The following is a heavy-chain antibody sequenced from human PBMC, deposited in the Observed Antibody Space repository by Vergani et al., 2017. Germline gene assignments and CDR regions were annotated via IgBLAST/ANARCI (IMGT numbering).Heavy chain of an antibody. CDR2: INPNSGGT. V-gene: IGHV1-2*02. CDR3: ARVREYYGSGSQPPWFDY. D-gene: IGHD3-10*01. J-gene: IGHJ4*02. Sequence: QVQLVQSGAEVKKPGASVKVSCKASGYTFTGYYMHWVRQAPGQGLEWMGWINPNSGGTNYAQKFQGRVTMTRDTSISTAYMELSRLRSDDTAVYYCARVREYYGSGSQPPWFDYWGQGTLVTVSS. CDR1: GYTFTGYY.